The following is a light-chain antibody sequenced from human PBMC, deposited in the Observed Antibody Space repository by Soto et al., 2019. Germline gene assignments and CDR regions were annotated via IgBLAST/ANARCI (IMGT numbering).Light chain of an antibody. CDR1: QRISSW. V-gene: IGKV1-5*03. CDR3: QQYNSYHRS. Sequence: DIQMTQSPSTLSASVGDRVIITCQASQRISSWLAWYQQKPGRAPKLLIYKASSLQSGVPSRFSGSGSGTEFTLTISSLQPDDFATYYCQQYNSYHRSFGQGTKVESK. J-gene: IGKJ1*01. CDR2: KAS.